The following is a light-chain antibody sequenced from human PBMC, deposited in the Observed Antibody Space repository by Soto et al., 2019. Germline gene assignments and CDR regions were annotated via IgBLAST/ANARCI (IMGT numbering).Light chain of an antibody. CDR3: QQYGSSGYH. J-gene: IGKJ2*01. CDR1: QSVSSSY. CDR2: GAS. Sequence: EIALTQSPGTLSLSPGERATLSCRASQSVSSSYLAWYQHKPGQAPRLLIYGASSRATGIPDRFSGSGSGTAFTLTISRREAEAFAVYSGQQYGSSGYHFGQGTKMEFK. V-gene: IGKV3-20*01.